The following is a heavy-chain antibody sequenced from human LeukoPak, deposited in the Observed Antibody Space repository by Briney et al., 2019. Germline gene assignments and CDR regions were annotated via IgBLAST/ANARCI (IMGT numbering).Heavy chain of an antibody. V-gene: IGHV4-34*01. Sequence: SETLSLTCAVSGVSFNNYYWSWVRQTPGKGLEWIGEINHSGYTNDSPSLKSRVTLSIDTSRKQFSLNLRSVTVADTGVYYCTRMTTGHDYWGQGTLVTVSS. D-gene: IGHD4-17*01. CDR3: TRMTTGHDY. CDR1: GVSFNNYY. CDR2: INHSGYT. J-gene: IGHJ4*02.